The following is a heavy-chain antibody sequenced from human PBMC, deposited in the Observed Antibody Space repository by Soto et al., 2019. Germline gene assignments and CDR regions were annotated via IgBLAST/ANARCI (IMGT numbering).Heavy chain of an antibody. Sequence: GGSLRLSCAASGFTVSSNYMSWVRQAPGKGLEWVSVIYSGGSTYYADSVKGRFTISRDNSKNTLYLQMNSLRAEDTAVYYCAREVAAAGPYYYYYGMDVWGQGTTVTVSS. J-gene: IGHJ6*02. D-gene: IGHD6-13*01. CDR2: IYSGGST. CDR3: AREVAAAGPYYYYYGMDV. V-gene: IGHV3-53*01. CDR1: GFTVSSNY.